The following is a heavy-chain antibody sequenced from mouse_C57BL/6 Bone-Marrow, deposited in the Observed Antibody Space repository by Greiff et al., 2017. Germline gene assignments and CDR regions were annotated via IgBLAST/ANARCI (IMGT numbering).Heavy chain of an antibody. J-gene: IGHJ2*01. Sequence: QLQESGPELVKPGASVKISCKASGYSFTDYNMNWVKQSNGKSLEWIGVINPNYGTTSYNQKFKGKATLTVDQSSSTAYMQLNSLTSEDSAVYYCARGGSTVVRRYFDYWGQGTTLTVSS. V-gene: IGHV1-39*01. CDR3: ARGGSTVVRRYFDY. CDR1: GYSFTDYN. D-gene: IGHD1-1*01. CDR2: INPNYGTT.